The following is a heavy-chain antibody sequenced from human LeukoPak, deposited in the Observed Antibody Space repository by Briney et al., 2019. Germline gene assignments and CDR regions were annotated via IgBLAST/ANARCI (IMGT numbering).Heavy chain of an antibody. Sequence: GEPRKISCKANGYPFINYWVGWVRQMPGNGLEWMGVVYPRDSDTRYSPYFQGRVTITADKSITTAYLQLSSLKAADSAMYYCARLPTYEPEKCGTRPYWFGAWGQGTLVTVSS. CDR1: GYPFINYW. D-gene: IGHD1-14*01. CDR2: VYPRDSDT. CDR3: ARLPTYEPEKCGTRPYWFGA. V-gene: IGHV5-51*01. J-gene: IGHJ5*02.